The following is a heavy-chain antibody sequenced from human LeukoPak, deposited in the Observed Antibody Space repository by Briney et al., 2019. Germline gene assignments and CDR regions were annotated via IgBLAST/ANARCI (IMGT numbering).Heavy chain of an antibody. CDR3: ARDLYYYAYYYMDV. CDR2: IYYSGST. J-gene: IGHJ6*03. CDR1: GGSISSYY. Sequence: SETLSLTCTVSGGSISSYYWSWIRQPPGKGLEWIGYIYYSGSTNYNPSLKSRATISVDTSKNQFSLKLSSVTAADTAVYYCARDLYYYAYYYMDVWGKGTTVTVSS. V-gene: IGHV4-59*12.